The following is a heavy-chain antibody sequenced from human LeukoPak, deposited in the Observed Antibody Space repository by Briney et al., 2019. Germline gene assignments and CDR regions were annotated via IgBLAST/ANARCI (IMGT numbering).Heavy chain of an antibody. V-gene: IGHV4-39*01. CDR2: IYYSGDT. J-gene: IGHJ4*02. CDR1: GDSIRSTGYY. D-gene: IGHD3-22*01. CDR3: ARRKSFYDSSGYFDH. Sequence: SETLSLTCTVSGDSIRSTGYYWGWIRQPPGKGLEWIGSIYYSGDTYYNPSLKSRVTIAVDTSKNQSSLKLNSVTAADTAVYYCARRKSFYDSSGYFDHWGRGTLVTVS.